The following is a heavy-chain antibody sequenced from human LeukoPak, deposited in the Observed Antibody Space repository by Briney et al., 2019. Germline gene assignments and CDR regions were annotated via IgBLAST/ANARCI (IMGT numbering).Heavy chain of an antibody. CDR1: GFTFSSYA. V-gene: IGHV3-23*01. D-gene: IGHD6-19*01. CDR2: ITGSGGST. Sequence: PGGSLRLSCAASGFTFSSYAMSWVRQAPGKGLEWVSAITGSGGSTFYADSVKGRFTISRDNSKNTLYLQMNSLRVEDTAVYYCAKTPDKKYSSGWYERGGFDYWGQGTLVTVSS. J-gene: IGHJ4*02. CDR3: AKTPDKKYSSGWYERGGFDY.